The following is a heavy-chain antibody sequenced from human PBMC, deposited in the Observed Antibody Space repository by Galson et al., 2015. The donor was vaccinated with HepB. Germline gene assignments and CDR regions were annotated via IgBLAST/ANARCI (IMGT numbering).Heavy chain of an antibody. CDR3: VREYDIRGDGRDI. V-gene: IGHV3-48*03. CDR2: IHHSGA. Sequence: ALILSCAASGFTLSRRALKWVHPAPGTGPEWISYIHHSGAFYADSAKGRSTISRINDKISLFLKMNSVRAEDTATYYCVREYDIRGDGRDIWGQGIMVTVSS. J-gene: IGHJ3*02. CDR1: GFTLSRRA. D-gene: IGHD3-9*01.